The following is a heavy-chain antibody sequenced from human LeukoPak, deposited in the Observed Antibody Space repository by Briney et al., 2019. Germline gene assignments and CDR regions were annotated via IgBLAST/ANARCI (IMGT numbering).Heavy chain of an antibody. Sequence: GGSLRLSCAASGFTVSSYSMNWVRQAPGKGLVWVSRINSDGSSTSYADSVKGRFTISRDNAKNTLYLQMNSLRAEDTAVYYCARDSGIAVAGLGYWGQGTLVTVSS. CDR1: GFTVSSYS. CDR3: ARDSGIAVAGLGY. V-gene: IGHV3-74*01. D-gene: IGHD6-19*01. J-gene: IGHJ4*02. CDR2: INSDGSST.